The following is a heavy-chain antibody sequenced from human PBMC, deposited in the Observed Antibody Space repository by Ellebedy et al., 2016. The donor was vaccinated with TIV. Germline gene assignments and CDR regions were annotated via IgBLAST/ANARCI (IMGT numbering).Heavy chain of an antibody. CDR2: IYHSGNT. CDR1: GSSITPTNW. CDR3: AREGENTVMALDY. J-gene: IGHJ4*02. D-gene: IGHD5-18*01. Sequence: MPSETLSLTCAVSGSSITPTNWSRWAREPSGKGLEWIGAIYHSGNTNYNPSLKRRVTISVDKSKNQFSLKLNSVTAADTAVYYCAREGENTVMALDYWGQGTLVTVSS. V-gene: IGHV4-4*02.